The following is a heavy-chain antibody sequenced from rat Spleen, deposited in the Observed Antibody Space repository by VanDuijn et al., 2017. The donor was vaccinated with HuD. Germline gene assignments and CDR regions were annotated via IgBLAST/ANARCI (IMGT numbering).Heavy chain of an antibody. CDR1: GFSLNNYG. J-gene: IGHJ2*01. CDR3: SSAGISAISTSGI. V-gene: IGHV2-13*01. CDR2: IWGNGNT. D-gene: IGHD1-2*01. Sequence: QVQLKESGPGLVQPSQTLSLTCTVSGFSLNNYGVIWVRQPPGKGLEWMGVIWGNGNTNYNSALKSRLSISRDTSKSQVYLKMNSLQSEDTAPCSFSSAGISAISTSGIWGQGFMVTVSS.